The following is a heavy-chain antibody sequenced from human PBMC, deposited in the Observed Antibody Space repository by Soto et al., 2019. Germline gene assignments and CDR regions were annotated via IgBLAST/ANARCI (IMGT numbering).Heavy chain of an antibody. V-gene: IGHV3-33*01. CDR2: ISYDGSDK. J-gene: IGHJ4*02. D-gene: IGHD2-2*01. CDR3: ARSRYQPLPDY. CDR1: GFTFSSYG. Sequence: QVQLVESGGGVVQPGTSLRLSCAASGFTFSSYGMHWVRQAPGKGLEWVAVISYDGSDKYYADSVKGRFTISRDNSKNTLYMQMNSLRDEDTAVYFCARSRYQPLPDYWGQGTLVTVSS.